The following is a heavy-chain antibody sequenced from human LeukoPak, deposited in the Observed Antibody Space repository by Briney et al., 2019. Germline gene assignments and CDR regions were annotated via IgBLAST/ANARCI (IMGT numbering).Heavy chain of an antibody. V-gene: IGHV4-61*08. CDR2: IHYSGST. D-gene: IGHD3-3*01. J-gene: IGHJ4*02. Sequence: SETLSLTCTVSGGSISSGGYYWSWIRQPPGKGLEWIGYIHYSGSTNYNPSLKSRVTISVDTSKNQFSLKLNSVTAADTAVFYCTRTPDFWSGYLFDYWGQGTLVTVSS. CDR1: GGSISSGGYY. CDR3: TRTPDFWSGYLFDY.